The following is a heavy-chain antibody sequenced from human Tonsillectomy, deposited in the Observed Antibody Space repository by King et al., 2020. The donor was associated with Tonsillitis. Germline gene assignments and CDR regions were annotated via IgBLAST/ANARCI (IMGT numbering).Heavy chain of an antibody. CDR3: ARLGGLITADF. Sequence: VQLVESVAEVKKPGASVKVSCKASGYTFTENYMFWVRQAPGQGLEWMGIINPSGGSTTYAQKFRGRVTLTTDTSTSTVYMELSSLRSDDTAVYYCARLGGLITADFWGQGTLVTVSS. CDR2: INPSGGST. V-gene: IGHV1-46*01. CDR1: GYTFTENY. J-gene: IGHJ4*02. D-gene: IGHD3/OR15-3a*01.